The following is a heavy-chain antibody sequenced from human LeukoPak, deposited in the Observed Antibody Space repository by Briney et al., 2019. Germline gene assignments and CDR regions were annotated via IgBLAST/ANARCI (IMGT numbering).Heavy chain of an antibody. J-gene: IGHJ4*02. CDR3: ARDRSGICGGDCFYSYFDY. V-gene: IGHV4-59*01. CDR1: GGSISSYY. D-gene: IGHD2-21*01. Sequence: SETLSLTCTGSGGSISSYYWSWIRQPPGKGVEGIGYSYYSGSTNYNPSLKSRVTISVDTSKNKFSLKLNSVTAADTAVYYCARDRSGICGGDCFYSYFDYWGQGTLVTVSS. CDR2: SYYSGST.